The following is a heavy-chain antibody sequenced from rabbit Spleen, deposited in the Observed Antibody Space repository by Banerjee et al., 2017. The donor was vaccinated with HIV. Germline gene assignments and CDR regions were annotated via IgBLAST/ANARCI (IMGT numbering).Heavy chain of an antibody. CDR3: ARDTASSFSSYGMDL. CDR1: GVSFSGSSY. D-gene: IGHD8-1*01. CDR2: IETGGSGFT. Sequence: QSLEESGGDLVKPGASLALTCTASGVSFSGSSYMCWVRQAPGKGLEWIACIETGGSGFTYFASWAKGRFTISKTSSTTVTLQVTSLTAADTATYFCARDTASSFSSYGMDLWGPGTLVTVS. J-gene: IGHJ6*01. V-gene: IGHV1S40*01.